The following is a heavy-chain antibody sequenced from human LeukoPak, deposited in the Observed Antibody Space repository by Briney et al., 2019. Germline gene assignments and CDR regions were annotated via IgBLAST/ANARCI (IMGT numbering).Heavy chain of an antibody. CDR2: INPNSGGT. CDR3: ARSYSYDSSGLYGAK. Sequence: ASVRLSCKASGYTFTGQYINWVRQAPGQGPEWMGWINPNSGGTNYAQKFQGRVTMTRDTSISTAYMEVSSLRSDDTAVYYCARSYSYDSSGLYGAKWGQGTL. D-gene: IGHD3-22*01. V-gene: IGHV1-2*02. J-gene: IGHJ4*02. CDR1: GYTFTGQY.